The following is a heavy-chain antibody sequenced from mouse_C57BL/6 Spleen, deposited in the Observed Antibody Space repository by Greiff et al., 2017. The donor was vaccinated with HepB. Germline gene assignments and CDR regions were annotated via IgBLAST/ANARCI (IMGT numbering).Heavy chain of an antibody. J-gene: IGHJ4*01. V-gene: IGHV1-55*01. CDR3: ARKRIYYGNYDAMDY. D-gene: IGHD2-1*01. CDR2: IYPGSGST. Sequence: VQLQQPGAELVQPGASVKMSCKASGYTFTSYWITWVKQRPGQGLEWIGDIYPGSGSTNYNEKFKSKATLTVDTSSSTAYMQLSSLTSEDSAVYYCARKRIYYGNYDAMDYWGQGTSVTVSS. CDR1: GYTFTSYW.